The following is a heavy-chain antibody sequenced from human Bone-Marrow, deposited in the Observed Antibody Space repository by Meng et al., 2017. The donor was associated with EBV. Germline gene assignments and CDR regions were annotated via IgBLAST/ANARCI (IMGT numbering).Heavy chain of an antibody. V-gene: IGHV7-4-1*02. CDR2: INTNTGNP. J-gene: IGHJ4*02. CDR3: ARDGPGICY. Sequence: QVQSVQWWSELKKYGASVKVSCKVCGYTFTSYAMSWVRQDPGQGLEWMGWINTNTGNPTYAQCFKGRFVFSLDSSVSKAYLQISSLKAEDTAAYYCARDGPGICYWCQGTLVTVSS. CDR1: GYTFTSYA. D-gene: IGHD3-3*01.